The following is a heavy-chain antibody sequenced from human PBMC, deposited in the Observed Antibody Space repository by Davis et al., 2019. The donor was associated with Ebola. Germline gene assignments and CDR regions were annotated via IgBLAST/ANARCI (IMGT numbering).Heavy chain of an antibody. CDR2: LYSGGSA. CDR1: GFIFSTYV. V-gene: IGHV3-66*01. J-gene: IGHJ4*02. D-gene: IGHD3-22*01. Sequence: GGSLRLSCSASGFIFSTYVMSWVRQAPGKGLEWVSVLYSGGSAYYADSVRGRFTISRDNSKNTLYLQMNDLRAEDTAVYYCARELSAFSGYYVWGQGTLVTVSS. CDR3: ARELSAFSGYYV.